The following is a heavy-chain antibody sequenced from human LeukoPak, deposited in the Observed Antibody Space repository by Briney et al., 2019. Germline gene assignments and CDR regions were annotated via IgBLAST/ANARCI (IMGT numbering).Heavy chain of an antibody. J-gene: IGHJ2*01. V-gene: IGHV3-21*01. CDR3: ARAPGSYCSGGSCYSVELWYFDL. CDR1: GFTFSSYS. D-gene: IGHD2-15*01. CDR2: ISSSSSYI. Sequence: ETGGSLRLSCAASGFTFSSYSMNWVRQAPGKGLEWVSSISSSSSYIYYADSVKGRFTISRDNAKNSLYLQMNSLRAEDTAVYYCARAPGSYCSGGSCYSVELWYFDLWGRGTLVTVSS.